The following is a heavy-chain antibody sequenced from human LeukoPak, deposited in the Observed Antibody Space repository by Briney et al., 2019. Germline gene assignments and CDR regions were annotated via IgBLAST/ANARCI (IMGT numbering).Heavy chain of an antibody. CDR3: ARGLDLEGLDY. J-gene: IGHJ4*02. CDR1: GASFSDYN. D-gene: IGHD1-1*01. V-gene: IGHV4-34*01. CDR2: INDSGTS. Sequence: SETLSPTCAVSGASFSDYNCTWLRQSPDKGLEWIGEINDSGTSHYNPSLKSRATISVDTAKNQFSLELRSVTAADTAVYYCARGLDLEGLDYWGQGTLVTVSS.